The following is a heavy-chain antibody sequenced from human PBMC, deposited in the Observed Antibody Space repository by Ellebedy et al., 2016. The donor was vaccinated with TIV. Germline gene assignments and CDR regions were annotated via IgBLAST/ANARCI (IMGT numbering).Heavy chain of an antibody. V-gene: IGHV3-30*03. Sequence: PGGSLRLSCAASGFSFSYYGMHRVRQAPGKGLEWVAVISYDGSNKNYADSVKGRFTISRDNSKNTLYLQMNSLRAEDTAVYYCARARGCSGGRCYSADYWGQGTLVTVSS. D-gene: IGHD2-15*01. CDR2: ISYDGSNK. CDR3: ARARGCSGGRCYSADY. J-gene: IGHJ4*02. CDR1: GFSFSYYG.